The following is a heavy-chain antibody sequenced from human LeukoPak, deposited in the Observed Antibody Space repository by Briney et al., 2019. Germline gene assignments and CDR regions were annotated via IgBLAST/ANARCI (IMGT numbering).Heavy chain of an antibody. CDR3: ARDYYGSGSYGYFDY. J-gene: IGHJ4*02. Sequence: GRSLRLSCAASGFTFSSYGMHWVRQAPGKGLEWVAVISYDGSNKYYADSVKSRFTISRDNSKNTVYLQMNSLRAEDTALYYCARDYYGSGSYGYFDYWGQGTLVTVSS. CDR2: ISYDGSNK. CDR1: GFTFSSYG. V-gene: IGHV3-30*03. D-gene: IGHD3-10*01.